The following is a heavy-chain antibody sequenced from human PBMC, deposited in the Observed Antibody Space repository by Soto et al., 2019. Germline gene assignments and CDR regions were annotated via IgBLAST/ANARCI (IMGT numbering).Heavy chain of an antibody. D-gene: IGHD1-1*01. CDR1: GGSISSGNFY. J-gene: IGHJ4*02. CDR2: IYFSGST. Sequence: SETLSITCTVSGGSISSGNFYWSWIRQPPGKGLEWIGYIYFSGSTSYSPSLKSRLTISLNTSNNQFSLKLPSVTAADTAVYYCAHDSQGGNTYYDLWSQGAPVTVSS. CDR3: AHDSQGGNTYYDL. V-gene: IGHV4-30-4*01.